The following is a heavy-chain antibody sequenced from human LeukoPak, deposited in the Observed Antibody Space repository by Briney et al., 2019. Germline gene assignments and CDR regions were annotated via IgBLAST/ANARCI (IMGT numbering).Heavy chain of an antibody. CDR1: GGSISSYY. Sequence: PSETLSLTCTVSGGSISSYYWSWIRQPPGKGLEWIGYIYYSGSTNYNPSLKSRVTISVDTSKNQFSLKLSSVTAADTAVYYCAIRAHVVSTGAFDIWGQGTMVTVSS. D-gene: IGHD3-22*01. CDR2: IYYSGST. V-gene: IGHV4-59*08. CDR3: AIRAHVVSTGAFDI. J-gene: IGHJ3*02.